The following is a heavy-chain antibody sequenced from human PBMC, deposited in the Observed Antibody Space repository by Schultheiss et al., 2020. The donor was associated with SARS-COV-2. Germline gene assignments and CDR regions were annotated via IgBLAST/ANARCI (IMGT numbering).Heavy chain of an antibody. CDR1: GYTFTGYY. Sequence: ASVKVSYKASGYTFTGYYMHWVRQAPGQGLEWMGWINPNSGGTNYAQKFQGRVTMTRDTSISTAYMELSRLRSEDTAVYYCARDVRSGWYVGDYWGQGTLVTVSS. J-gene: IGHJ4*02. CDR2: INPNSGGT. V-gene: IGHV1-2*02. CDR3: ARDVRSGWYVGDY. D-gene: IGHD6-19*01.